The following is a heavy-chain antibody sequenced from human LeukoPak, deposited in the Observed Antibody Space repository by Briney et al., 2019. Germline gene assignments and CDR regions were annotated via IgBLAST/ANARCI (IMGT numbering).Heavy chain of an antibody. CDR2: ISYDGSNK. J-gene: IGHJ4*02. CDR1: GFTFSSYA. D-gene: IGHD6-13*01. V-gene: IGHV3-30*04. CDR3: ARDSYPVAAAGTAGDY. Sequence: PGGSLRLSCAASGFTFSSYAMHWVRQAPGKGLEWVAVISYDGSNKYYADSVKGRFTISRDNSKNTLYLQMNSLRAEDTAVYYCARDSYPVAAAGTAGDYWGQGNPGHRLL.